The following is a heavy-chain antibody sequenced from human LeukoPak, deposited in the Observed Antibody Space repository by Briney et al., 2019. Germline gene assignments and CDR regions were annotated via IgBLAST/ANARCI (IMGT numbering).Heavy chain of an antibody. CDR3: ARDRRVDTAMVIYYGMDV. CDR1: GGTFSSYA. D-gene: IGHD5-18*01. Sequence: GASVKVSCKASGGTFSSYAISWVRQAPGQGLEWMGGIIPIFGTANYAQKFQGRVTITADESTSTAYMELSSLRSEDTAEYYCARDRRVDTAMVIYYGMDVWGQGTTVTVSS. CDR2: IIPIFGTA. V-gene: IGHV1-69*13. J-gene: IGHJ6*02.